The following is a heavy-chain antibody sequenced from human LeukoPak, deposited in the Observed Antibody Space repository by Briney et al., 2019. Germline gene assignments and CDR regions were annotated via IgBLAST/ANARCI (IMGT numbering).Heavy chain of an antibody. CDR1: GYTLTEMS. D-gene: IGHD2-2*01. Sequence: ASVKVSCEVSGYTLTEMSIHWVRQAPGGALEWMGGFDPEDGETVYAPKFQGRVTMTEDTSADTAYMELSSLRSEDTAVYYCTTCLNGAGQPVAIYYYGMDVWGQGTTVTVSS. CDR2: FDPEDGET. V-gene: IGHV1-24*01. J-gene: IGHJ6*02. CDR3: TTCLNGAGQPVAIYYYGMDV.